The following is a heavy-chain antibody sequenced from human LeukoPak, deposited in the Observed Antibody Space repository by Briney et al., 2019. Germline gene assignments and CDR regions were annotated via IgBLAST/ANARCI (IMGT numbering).Heavy chain of an antibody. D-gene: IGHD5-18*01. Sequence: SETLSLTCTVSGGSISSGGYYWSWIRQHPGKGLEWIGYIYYSGSTYYNPSLKSRVTISVDMSKNQFSLKLSSVTAADTAVYYCARGDTVHGMDVWGQGTTVTVSS. V-gene: IGHV4-31*03. CDR2: IYYSGST. J-gene: IGHJ6*02. CDR3: ARGDTVHGMDV. CDR1: GGSISSGGYY.